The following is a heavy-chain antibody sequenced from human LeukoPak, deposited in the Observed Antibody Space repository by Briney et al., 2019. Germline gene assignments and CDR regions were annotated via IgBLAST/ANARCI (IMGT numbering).Heavy chain of an antibody. J-gene: IGHJ4*02. D-gene: IGHD3-10*01. Sequence: ASVKVSCKASGYTFTSYGISWVRQAPGQGLEWMGWISAYNGNTNYAQKLQGRVTMTTDTSTSTAYMELRSLRSDDTAVYYCARLEGDLALVLLWFGEFPYYFDYWGQGTLATVSS. CDR2: ISAYNGNT. CDR1: GYTFTSYG. V-gene: IGHV1-18*01. CDR3: ARLEGDLALVLLWFGEFPYYFDY.